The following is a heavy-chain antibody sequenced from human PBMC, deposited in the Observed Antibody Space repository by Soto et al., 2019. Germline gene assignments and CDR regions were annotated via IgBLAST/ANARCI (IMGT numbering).Heavy chain of an antibody. V-gene: IGHV3-33*01. CDR1: GFPFSNYG. CDR2: LWYHGNDK. Sequence: GGSLSLSCAASGFPFSNYGMHLVSQAPGKGLEWVAVLWYHGNDKFYAHSVKGRFTISRDNSNNTLYLQMNSLRAEDTAVYYCARDTSDFAFDWASDYWGQGT. J-gene: IGHJ4*02. D-gene: IGHD3-9*01. CDR3: ARDTSDFAFDWASDY.